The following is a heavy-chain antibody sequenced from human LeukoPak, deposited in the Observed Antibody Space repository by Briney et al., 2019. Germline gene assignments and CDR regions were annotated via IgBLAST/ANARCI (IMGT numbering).Heavy chain of an antibody. V-gene: IGHV4-39*01. Sequence: SETLSLTCTVSGGSISSSSYYWGWIRQPPGKGLEWIGSIYYSGSTYYNPSLKSRVTISVDTPKNQFSLKLSSVAAADTAVYYCARRATAGDYVGWFDPWGQGTLVTVSS. CDR2: IYYSGST. D-gene: IGHD4-17*01. CDR3: ARRATAGDYVGWFDP. J-gene: IGHJ5*02. CDR1: GGSISSSSYY.